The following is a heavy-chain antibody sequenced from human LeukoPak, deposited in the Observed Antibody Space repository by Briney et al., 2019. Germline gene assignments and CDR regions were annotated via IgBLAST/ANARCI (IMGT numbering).Heavy chain of an antibody. CDR2: IWYDGSNK. V-gene: IGHV3-30*02. CDR1: GFTFSSYG. D-gene: IGHD1-26*01. CDR3: AKGEGATPLYRY. Sequence: GGSLRLSCAASGFTFSSYGMHWVRQAPGKGLEWVAVIWYDGSNKYYADSVKGRFTISRDNSKNTLYLQMNSLRAEDTAVYYCAKGEGATPLYRYWGQGTLVTVSS. J-gene: IGHJ4*02.